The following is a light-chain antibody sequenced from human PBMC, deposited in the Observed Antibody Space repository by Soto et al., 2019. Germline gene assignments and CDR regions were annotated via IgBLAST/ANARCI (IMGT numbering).Light chain of an antibody. Sequence: EIVLTQSPGTLSLSPGERATLSCRASQSVSSSYLAWYQQKPGQAPRLLIYGASNRATGIPDRFSGSGSGTDFTLTISRLEPEDFAEYDCQQYGSSPPGTFGQGTMVEIK. J-gene: IGKJ1*01. CDR3: QQYGSSPPGT. CDR2: GAS. CDR1: QSVSSSY. V-gene: IGKV3-20*01.